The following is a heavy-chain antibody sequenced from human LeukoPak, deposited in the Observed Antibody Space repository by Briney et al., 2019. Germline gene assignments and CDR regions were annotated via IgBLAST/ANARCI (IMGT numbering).Heavy chain of an antibody. D-gene: IGHD5-12*01. J-gene: IGHJ4*02. V-gene: IGHV1-2*02. Sequence: GSVKVSCKASGYTFTGYYMHWVRQAPGQGLEWMGWINPNSGDTNYAQKFQGRVTMTRDTSIRTAYMELSGLRSDGTAVYYCAKNPYEYYFDYWGQGTLVTVSS. CDR2: INPNSGDT. CDR1: GYTFTGYY. CDR3: AKNPYEYYFDY.